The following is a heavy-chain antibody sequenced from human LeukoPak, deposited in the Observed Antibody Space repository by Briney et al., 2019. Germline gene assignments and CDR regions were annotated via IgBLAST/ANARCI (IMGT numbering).Heavy chain of an antibody. CDR3: AREGGSGSYYNSISYYFYYMDV. J-gene: IGHJ6*03. CDR2: IYTSGSA. V-gene: IGHV4-4*08. CDR1: GGSINNSF. Sequence: SETLSLTCTVSGGSINNSFWSWIRQPPGKGLEWIGFIYTSGSAKYNPSLKSRVTMSGDTSKNQFSLKLRSVTAADTALYYCAREGGSGSYYNSISYYFYYMDVWGKGTTVTVSS. D-gene: IGHD3-10*01.